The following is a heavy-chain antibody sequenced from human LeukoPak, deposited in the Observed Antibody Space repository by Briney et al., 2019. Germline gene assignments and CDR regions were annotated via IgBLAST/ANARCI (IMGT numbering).Heavy chain of an antibody. CDR3: ARELTRITIFGVVMGGRNWFDP. CDR2: INPSGGST. J-gene: IGHJ5*02. Sequence: GASVKVSCKASGYTFISYYMHWVRQAPGQGLEWMGIINPSGGSTSYAQKFQGRVTMTRDMSTSTVYMELSSLRSEDTAVYYCARELTRITIFGVVMGGRNWFDPWGQGTLVTVSS. CDR1: GYTFISYY. D-gene: IGHD3-3*01. V-gene: IGHV1-46*01.